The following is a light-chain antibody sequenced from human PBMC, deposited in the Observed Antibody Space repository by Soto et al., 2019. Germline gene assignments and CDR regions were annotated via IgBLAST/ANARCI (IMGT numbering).Light chain of an antibody. CDR3: QQYDNWPRT. J-gene: IGKJ1*01. CDR1: QSVGRN. V-gene: IGKV3-15*01. CDR2: GAS. Sequence: EIVMTQSPATLSVSPGERATLSCRASQSVGRNLAWYQQKPGQAPRLLIYGASTRATGIPARFSGSGSGTEFTLTISSLQSEDFAIYYCQQYDNWPRTFGQGTKVDIK.